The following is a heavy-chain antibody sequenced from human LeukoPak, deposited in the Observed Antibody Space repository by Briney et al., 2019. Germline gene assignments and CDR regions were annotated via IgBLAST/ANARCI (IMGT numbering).Heavy chain of an antibody. J-gene: IGHJ4*02. CDR2: IYYTGST. V-gene: IGHV4-59*13. CDR3: ARDLVSSSIDY. Sequence: SQTLSLTCTVSGGSISSYYWSWIRQPPGKGLEWIGYIYYTGSTNYNPSLKSRVTISVDTSKNQFSLKVSSVTAEDTAVYYCARDLVSSSIDYWGQGTLVTVSS. CDR1: GGSISSYY. D-gene: IGHD6-6*01.